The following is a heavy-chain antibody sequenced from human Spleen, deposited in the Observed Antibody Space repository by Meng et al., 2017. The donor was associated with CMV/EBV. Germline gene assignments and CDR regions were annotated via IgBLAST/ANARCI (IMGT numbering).Heavy chain of an antibody. D-gene: IGHD3-3*01. CDR1: GDSFTSYW. CDR3: ARHGTIFGVVGGDDWLDP. J-gene: IGHJ5*02. CDR2: IYPGDSDT. Sequence: SLKVSCKGSGDSFTSYWIGWVRQMPGKGLEWMGIIYPGDSDTRYSPSFQGQVTISADESISTAYLQWGSPKASDTAMYYCARHGTIFGVVGGDDWLDPWGQGTLVTVSS. V-gene: IGHV5-51*01.